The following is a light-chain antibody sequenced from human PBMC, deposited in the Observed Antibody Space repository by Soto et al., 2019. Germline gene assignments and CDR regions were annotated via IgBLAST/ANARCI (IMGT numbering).Light chain of an antibody. J-gene: IGKJ2*01. CDR2: AAS. CDR3: QTYNSAPYT. V-gene: IGKV1-27*01. Sequence: DIQMTQSPSSLSASVGDRVNITCRASQGISNYLAWYQQKPGKVPKLLIYAASTLQSGVPSRFSGSGSGTDFTLTISSLQPEDVATYYCQTYNSAPYTFGQGTKLEIK. CDR1: QGISNY.